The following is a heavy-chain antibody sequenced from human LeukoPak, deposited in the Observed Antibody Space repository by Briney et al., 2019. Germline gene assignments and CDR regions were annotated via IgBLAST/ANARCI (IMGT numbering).Heavy chain of an antibody. CDR3: AAAVRHFYCSSTSCYGGGGYGMDV. J-gene: IGHJ6*02. V-gene: IGHV1-58*02. Sequence: TSVKVSCKASGFTFTSSAMQWVRQARVQRLEWIGWIVVGSGNTNYAQKFQERVTITRDMSTSTAYMELSSLRSEDTAVYYCAAAVRHFYCSSTSCYGGGGYGMDVWGQGTTVTVSS. CDR1: GFTFTSSA. D-gene: IGHD2-2*01. CDR2: IVVGSGNT.